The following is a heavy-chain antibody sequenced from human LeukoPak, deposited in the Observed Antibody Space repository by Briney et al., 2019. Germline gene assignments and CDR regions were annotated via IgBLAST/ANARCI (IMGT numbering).Heavy chain of an antibody. CDR1: GGSISRYY. J-gene: IGHJ3*02. Sequence: SETLSLTCTVSGGSISRYYWSWIRQPARKGLEWIGRIYTSGSTNYNPSLKSRVTMSVDTSKNQFSLKLSSVTAADTAVYYCARGPSTGGSYKHAFDIWGQGTMVTVSS. V-gene: IGHV4-4*07. D-gene: IGHD1-26*01. CDR3: ARGPSTGGSYKHAFDI. CDR2: IYTSGST.